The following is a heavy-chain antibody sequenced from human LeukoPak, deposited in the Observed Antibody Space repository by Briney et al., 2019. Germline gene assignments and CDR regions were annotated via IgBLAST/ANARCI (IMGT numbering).Heavy chain of an antibody. J-gene: IGHJ5*02. CDR3: ARHRGYCGSTSCSYNWFDP. D-gene: IGHD2-2*03. CDR2: IYYSGST. CDR1: GGSISSYY. Sequence: SETLSLTCTVSGGSISSYYWTWIRQPPGKGLEWIGYIYYSGSTKYNPSLKSRVTMSVDTSKNRFSLKLSSVTAADTAVYYCARHRGYCGSTSCSYNWFDPWGQGTLVTVS. V-gene: IGHV4-59*08.